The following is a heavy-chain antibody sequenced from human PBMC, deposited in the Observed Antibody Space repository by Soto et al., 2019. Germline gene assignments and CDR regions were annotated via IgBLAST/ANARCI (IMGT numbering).Heavy chain of an antibody. CDR3: ARVTFDHFVHWFDP. Sequence: QIQLQQSGLGLVEPSQTLSLTCAISGDSVSSKTAAWNWIRQSPSRGLEWLGRTYFRSKWYNDXAISVKSRITXXPXTXXNQFSLLLNSVTPEDTAVYYCARVTFDHFVHWFDPWGQGTLVTVSS. CDR1: GDSVSSKTAA. J-gene: IGHJ5*02. V-gene: IGHV6-1*01. CDR2: TYFRSKWYN. D-gene: IGHD3-9*01.